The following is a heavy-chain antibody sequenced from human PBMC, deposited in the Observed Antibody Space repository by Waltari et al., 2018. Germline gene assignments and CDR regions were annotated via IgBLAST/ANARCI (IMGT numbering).Heavy chain of an antibody. CDR1: GGSISSSSYY. CDR2: IYYSGST. CDR3: ARDMVQADFDY. Sequence: QLQLQESGPGLVKPSETLSLTCTVSGGSISSSSYYWGWIRQPPGKGLEWIGSIYYSGSTYYNPPLKSRVTISVDTSKNQFALKLSSVTAADTAVYYCARDMVQADFDYWGQGTLVTVSS. V-gene: IGHV4-39*07. J-gene: IGHJ4*02. D-gene: IGHD3-10*01.